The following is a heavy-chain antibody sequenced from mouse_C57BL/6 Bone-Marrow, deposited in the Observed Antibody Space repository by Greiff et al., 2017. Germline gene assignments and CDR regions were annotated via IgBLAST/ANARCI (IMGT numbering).Heavy chain of an antibody. Sequence: EVKLVESGGDLVKPGGSLKLSCAASGFTFSSYGMSWVRQTPDKRLEWVATISSGGSYTYYPDSVKGRFTISRDNAKNTLYLQMSSLKSEYTAMYYCARDGNPFAYGGQGTLVTVSA. J-gene: IGHJ3*01. CDR3: ARDGNPFAY. D-gene: IGHD2-1*01. CDR1: GFTFSSYG. CDR2: ISSGGSYT. V-gene: IGHV5-6*01.